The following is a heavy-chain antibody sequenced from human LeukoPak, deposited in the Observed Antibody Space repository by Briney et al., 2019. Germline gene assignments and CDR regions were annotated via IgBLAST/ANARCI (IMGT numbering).Heavy chain of an antibody. CDR3: AKSKPPLRYFDWLLFDY. CDR2: ISSSGSTI. CDR1: GFTFSDYY. J-gene: IGHJ4*02. V-gene: IGHV3-11*01. D-gene: IGHD3-9*01. Sequence: PGGSLRLSCAASGFTFSDYYMSWIRQAPGKGLEWVSYISSSGSTIYYADSVKGRFTISRDNAKNSLYLQMNSLRAEDTALYYCAKSKPPLRYFDWLLFDYWGQGTLVTVSS.